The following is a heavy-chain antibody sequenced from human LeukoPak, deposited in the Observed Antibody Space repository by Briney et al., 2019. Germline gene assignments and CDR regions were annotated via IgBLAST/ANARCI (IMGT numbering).Heavy chain of an antibody. V-gene: IGHV4-39*01. CDR1: GGSISSSSYY. CDR3: ARSTRNWSFFDY. CDR2: IYYSGST. Sequence: PSETLSLTCTVSGGSISSSSYYWGWIRQPPGKGLEWIGSIYYSGSTYYNPSLQSRVTMSVDASKNQFSLKVSSVTAADTAVYYCARSTRNWSFFDYWGQGTLVTVSS. J-gene: IGHJ4*02. D-gene: IGHD1-1*01.